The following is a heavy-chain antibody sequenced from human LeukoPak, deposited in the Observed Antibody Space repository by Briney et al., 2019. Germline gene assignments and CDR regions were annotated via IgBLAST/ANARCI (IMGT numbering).Heavy chain of an antibody. CDR3: VRWLQPSDTFDL. Sequence: GGSLRLSCAASGFKLSIYWMSWVRQAPGKGLEWVASIKQDGGEKYYVDSVKGRFTISRDNAKNSLYLQMNSLRAEDTAVYCCVRWLQPSDTFDLWGQGTMVTVSS. J-gene: IGHJ3*01. V-gene: IGHV3-7*01. CDR1: GFKLSIYW. D-gene: IGHD5-12*01. CDR2: IKQDGGEK.